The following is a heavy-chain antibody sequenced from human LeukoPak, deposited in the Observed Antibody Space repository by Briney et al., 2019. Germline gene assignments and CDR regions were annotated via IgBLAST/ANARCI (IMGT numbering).Heavy chain of an antibody. D-gene: IGHD3-10*01. Sequence: PSETLSLTCTVSGGSISSYYWSWIRQPPGKGLEWIGYIYYSGSTNYNPSLKSRVTISVDTSKNQSSLKLSSVTAADTAVYYCATLGLLYGMDVWGQGTTVTVSS. CDR3: ATLGLLYGMDV. CDR2: IYYSGST. V-gene: IGHV4-59*12. J-gene: IGHJ6*02. CDR1: GGSISSYY.